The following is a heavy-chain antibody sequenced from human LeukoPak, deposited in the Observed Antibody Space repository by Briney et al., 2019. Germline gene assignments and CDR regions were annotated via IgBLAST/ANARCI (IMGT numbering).Heavy chain of an antibody. Sequence: PSETLSLTCAVYGGSFSGYYWSWIRQPPGKGLEWIGEINHSGSTNYNPSLKSRVTISVDTSKNQFSLKLSSVTAADTAVYYCARGRRAAAAPGTFDIWGQGTMDTVSS. J-gene: IGHJ3*02. D-gene: IGHD6-13*01. CDR2: INHSGST. V-gene: IGHV4-34*01. CDR3: ARGRRAAAAPGTFDI. CDR1: GGSFSGYY.